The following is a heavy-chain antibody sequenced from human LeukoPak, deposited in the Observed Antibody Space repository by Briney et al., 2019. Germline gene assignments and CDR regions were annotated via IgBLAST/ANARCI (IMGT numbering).Heavy chain of an antibody. J-gene: IGHJ6*03. CDR3: ARDTWVDTAMISLNYYYYMDV. CDR2: INPNSGGT. D-gene: IGHD5-18*01. Sequence: ASVKVSCKASGYTFTGYYMHWVRQAPGQGLEWMGRINPNSGGTNYAQKFQGRVTMTRDTSISTAYMELSRLRSEDTAVYYCARDTWVDTAMISLNYYYYMDVWGKGTTVTVSS. V-gene: IGHV1-2*06. CDR1: GYTFTGYY.